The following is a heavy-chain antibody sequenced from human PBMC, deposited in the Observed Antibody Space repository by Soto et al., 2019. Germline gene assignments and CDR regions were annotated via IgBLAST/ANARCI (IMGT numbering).Heavy chain of an antibody. J-gene: IGHJ6*03. CDR3: ARDSSGGSRTYYYYMDV. D-gene: IGHD2-15*01. V-gene: IGHV3-33*01. Sequence: GGSLRLSCAASGFTFSSYGMHWVRQAPGKGLEWVAVIWYDGSNKYYADSVKGRFTISRDNSKNTLYLQMNSLRAEDTAVYYCARDSSGGSRTYYYYMDVWGKGTTVTVSS. CDR1: GFTFSSYG. CDR2: IWYDGSNK.